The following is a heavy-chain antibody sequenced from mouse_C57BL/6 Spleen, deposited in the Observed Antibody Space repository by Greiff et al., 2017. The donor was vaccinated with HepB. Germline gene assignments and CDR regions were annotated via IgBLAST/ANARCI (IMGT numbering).Heavy chain of an antibody. CDR1: GFSLTSYA. D-gene: IGHD1-1*01. J-gene: IGHJ4*01. CDR3: ARTIYYYGSSLGYYAMDY. V-gene: IGHV2-9-1*01. Sequence: QVQLKESGPGLVAPSQSLSITCTVSGFSLTSYAISWVRQPPGKGLEWLGVIWTGGGTNYNSALKSRLSISKDNSKSQVFLKMNSLQTDDTARYYCARTIYYYGSSLGYYAMDYWGQGTSVTVSS. CDR2: IWTGGGT.